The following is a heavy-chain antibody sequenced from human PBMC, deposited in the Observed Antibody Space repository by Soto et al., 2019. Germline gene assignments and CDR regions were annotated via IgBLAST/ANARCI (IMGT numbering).Heavy chain of an antibody. CDR2: IYPGDSDT. J-gene: IGHJ6*02. V-gene: IGHV5-51*01. Sequence: PRESLKISCKGSGYSFTSYWIGWVRQMPGKGLEWMGIIYPGDSDTRYSPSFQGQVTISADKSISTAYLQWSSLKASDTAMYYCARQGITMIDRQPQYYYYGMDVWGQGTTVTVSS. CDR3: ARQGITMIDRQPQYYYYGMDV. D-gene: IGHD3-22*01. CDR1: GYSFTSYW.